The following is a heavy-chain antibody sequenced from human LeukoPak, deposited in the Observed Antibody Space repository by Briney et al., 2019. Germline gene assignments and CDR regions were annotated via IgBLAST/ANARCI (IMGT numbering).Heavy chain of an antibody. J-gene: IGHJ4*02. D-gene: IGHD3-16*02. V-gene: IGHV4-61*02. Sequence: SQTLSLTCTVSGGSISSGSYYWSWIRQPAGKGLEWIGCRHKSGSTHYNPSLRSRVTISVDMSKSQFSLKLNSVTAPDTAVYYCARLIGLGEVSPYFDYWGQGRLVTVSS. CDR3: ARLIGLGEVSPYFDY. CDR1: GGSISSGSYY. CDR2: RHKSGST.